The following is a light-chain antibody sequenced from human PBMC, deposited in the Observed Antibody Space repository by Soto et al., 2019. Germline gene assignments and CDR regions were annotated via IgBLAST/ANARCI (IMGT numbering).Light chain of an antibody. V-gene: IGKV3-11*01. CDR3: QEYNNWSCT. Sequence: EILLPQSPATLSLSPGERVTLSCRASQSISNSLAWYQQRPGQAPSILIFDASKRDTGIPARFSGSGSGTDYTLTISRLEPEDFAVYYCQEYNNWSCTFGQGTRLEIK. J-gene: IGKJ5*01. CDR2: DAS. CDR1: QSISNS.